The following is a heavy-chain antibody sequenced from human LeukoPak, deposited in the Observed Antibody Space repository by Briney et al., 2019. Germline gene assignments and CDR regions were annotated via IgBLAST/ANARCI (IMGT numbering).Heavy chain of an antibody. J-gene: IGHJ5*02. CDR3: AKEAFVVVVAASEPHWFDP. D-gene: IGHD2-15*01. V-gene: IGHV3-23*01. CDR1: GFTFSSYA. Sequence: GGSLRLSCAASGFTFSSYAMSWVCQAPGKGLEWVSAISGSGGSTYYADSVKGRFTISRDNSKNTLYLQMNSLRAEDTAVYYCAKEAFVVVVAASEPHWFDPWGQGTLVTVPS. CDR2: ISGSGGST.